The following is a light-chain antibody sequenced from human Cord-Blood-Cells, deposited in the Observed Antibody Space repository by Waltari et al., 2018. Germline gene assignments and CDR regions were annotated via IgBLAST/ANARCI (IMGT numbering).Light chain of an antibody. CDR3: CSYAGSSTYVV. V-gene: IGLV2-23*01. Sequence: QSALTQPASVSGSPVQSITISCTVTSSDVGSYNLVSWYQQHPGKAPKLMIYEGSKRPSGVSNRFSGSKSGNTASLTISGLQAEDEADYYCCSYAGSSTYVVFGGGTKLTVL. CDR2: EGS. CDR1: SSDVGSYNL. J-gene: IGLJ2*01.